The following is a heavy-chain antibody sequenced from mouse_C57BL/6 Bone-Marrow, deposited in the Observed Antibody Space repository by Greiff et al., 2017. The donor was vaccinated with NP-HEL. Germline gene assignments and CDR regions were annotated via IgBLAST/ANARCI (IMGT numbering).Heavy chain of an antibody. Sequence: VQLQQSGAELVKPGASVKLSCKASGYTSTEYTIHWVKQRSGQGLEWIGWFYPGSGSIKYNEKFKDKATLTADKSSSTVYMELSRLTSEDSAVYFCARHEEAPITTVVDPYAMDYWGQGTSVTVSS. D-gene: IGHD1-1*01. CDR1: GYTSTEYT. CDR3: ARHEEAPITTVVDPYAMDY. V-gene: IGHV1-62-2*01. J-gene: IGHJ4*01. CDR2: FYPGSGSI.